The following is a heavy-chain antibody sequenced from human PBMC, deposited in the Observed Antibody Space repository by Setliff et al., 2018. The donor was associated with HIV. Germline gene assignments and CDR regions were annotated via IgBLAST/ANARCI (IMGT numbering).Heavy chain of an antibody. J-gene: IGHJ4*02. V-gene: IGHV4-34*01. CDR3: ARQWRDQYNSGVSTEY. CDR2: IYHTGST. D-gene: IGHD3-22*01. Sequence: SETLSLTCAVYGGSFSDYYWTWIRQSPGKGLEWIGSIYHTGSTYYKPSLKSRVTISVDTSKNQFSLRLSSVAAGDTAVYYCARQWRDQYNSGVSTEYWGQGTLVTVSS. CDR1: GGSFSDYY.